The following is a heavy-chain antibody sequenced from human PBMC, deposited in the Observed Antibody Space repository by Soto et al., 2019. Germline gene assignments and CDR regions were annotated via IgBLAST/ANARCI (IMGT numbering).Heavy chain of an antibody. Sequence: QVQLVESGGGVVQPGRSLRLSCAASGFTFSSYGMHWVRQAPGKGLEWVAVIWYDGSNKYYADSVKGRFTISRDNSKNTLYLQMNSLRAEDTAVYYCAREYTYYYGSGSSDGAFDIWGQGTMVTVSS. D-gene: IGHD3-10*01. V-gene: IGHV3-33*01. CDR2: IWYDGSNK. CDR1: GFTFSSYG. CDR3: AREYTYYYGSGSSDGAFDI. J-gene: IGHJ3*02.